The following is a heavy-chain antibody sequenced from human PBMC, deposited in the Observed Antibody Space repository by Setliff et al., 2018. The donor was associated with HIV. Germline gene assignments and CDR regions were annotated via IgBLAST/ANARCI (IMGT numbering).Heavy chain of an antibody. Sequence: GGSLRLSCAASGFTFSNYGMHWVRQAPGKGLEWVAFIRYDGSDKYYADSVKGRFTISRDNSKNALYLQMNTLRAGDTAVYYCAALAAVFDYWGQGTLVTVSS. D-gene: IGHD2-15*01. V-gene: IGHV3-30*02. J-gene: IGHJ4*02. CDR1: GFTFSNYG. CDR2: IRYDGSDK. CDR3: AALAAVFDY.